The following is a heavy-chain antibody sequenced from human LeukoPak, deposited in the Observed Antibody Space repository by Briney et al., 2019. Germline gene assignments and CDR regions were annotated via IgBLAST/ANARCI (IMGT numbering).Heavy chain of an antibody. CDR1: GGSISSGGYY. Sequence: SETLSLTCTVSGGSISSGGYYWSWIRQHPGKGLEWIGYIYYSGSTNYNPSLKSRVTMSVDKSKNQFSLRLSSVTAADTAVYYCARVGPTDFWGQGTLVTVSS. CDR3: ARVGPTDF. V-gene: IGHV4-31*03. D-gene: IGHD1-26*01. J-gene: IGHJ4*02. CDR2: IYYSGST.